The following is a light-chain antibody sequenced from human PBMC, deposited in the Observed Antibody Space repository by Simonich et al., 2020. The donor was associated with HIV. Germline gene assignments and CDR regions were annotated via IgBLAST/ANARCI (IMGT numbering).Light chain of an antibody. Sequence: QSVLTQPPSASGTPGQRVTISCSGSSSNIGSNTVNWYQQLPGTAPKLLIYSNYQRPSGIRDRFSGSKAGTSATLGITGLQTGDEADYYFGTWDSSLSAGVFGGGTKLTVL. J-gene: IGLJ3*02. CDR1: SSNIGSNT. V-gene: IGLV1-44*01. CDR2: SNY. CDR3: GTWDSSLSAGV.